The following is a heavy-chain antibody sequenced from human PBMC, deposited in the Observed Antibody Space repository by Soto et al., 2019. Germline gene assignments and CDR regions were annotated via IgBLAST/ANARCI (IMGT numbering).Heavy chain of an antibody. Sequence: QVQLVQSGAEVKKSGSSVKVSCKASGGTFSGYALNWVRQAPGQGLEWMGRFILTLGVANYAQQFQGRVTIIADKSTTTAYMDLSSLRSEDTAVYYCASPVDYYDTYDAFDIWGQGTVVTVSS. V-gene: IGHV1-69*02. CDR1: GGTFSGYA. CDR3: ASPVDYYDTYDAFDI. D-gene: IGHD3-22*01. CDR2: FILTLGVA. J-gene: IGHJ3*02.